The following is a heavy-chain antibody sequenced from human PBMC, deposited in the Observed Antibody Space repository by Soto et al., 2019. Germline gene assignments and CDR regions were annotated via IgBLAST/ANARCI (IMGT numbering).Heavy chain of an antibody. CDR1: GGTFSSYA. D-gene: IGHD3-10*01. Sequence: SVKVSCKASGGTFSSYAISWVRQAPGQGLEWMGGIIPIFGTANYAQKFQGRVTITADKSTSTAYMELSSLRSEDTAVYYCARKRGYLGYYYGMDVWGQGTTVTVSS. J-gene: IGHJ6*02. CDR3: ARKRGYLGYYYGMDV. V-gene: IGHV1-69*06. CDR2: IIPIFGTA.